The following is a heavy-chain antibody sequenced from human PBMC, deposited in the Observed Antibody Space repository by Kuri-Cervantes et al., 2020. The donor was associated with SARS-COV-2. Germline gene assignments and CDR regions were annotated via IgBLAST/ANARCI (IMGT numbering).Heavy chain of an antibody. CDR2: ISVGGNNK. Sequence: GGPLRLSCAASVFSFSNYGMHWVRQAPGKGLEWVALISVGGNNKYYADSVKGRFTVSRDNSKNTLFLQMNSLRAEDTAVYYCAKIFSPGDYWGQGTLVTVSS. CDR1: VFSFSNYG. J-gene: IGHJ4*02. D-gene: IGHD3-3*01. CDR3: AKIFSPGDY. V-gene: IGHV3-30*18.